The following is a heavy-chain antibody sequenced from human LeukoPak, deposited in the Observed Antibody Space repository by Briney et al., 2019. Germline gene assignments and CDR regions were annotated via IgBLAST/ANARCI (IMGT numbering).Heavy chain of an antibody. V-gene: IGHV4-38-2*01. CDR1: GYSISSGYY. CDR3: AKVGAYGDYARHDY. Sequence: PSETLSLTCAVSGYSISSGYYWAWIRQPPGKGLEWIGNMYHSGESYNNPSHKSRVTMSADTSKNQFSLKLTSVTAADTAVYYCAKVGAYGDYARHDYWGQGTLVTVSS. J-gene: IGHJ4*02. D-gene: IGHD4-17*01. CDR2: MYHSGES.